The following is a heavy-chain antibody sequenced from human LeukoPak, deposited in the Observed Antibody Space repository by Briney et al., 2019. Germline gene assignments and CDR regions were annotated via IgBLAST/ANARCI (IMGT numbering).Heavy chain of an antibody. Sequence: GGSLRLSCAASGFTFSSYAMHWVRQAPGKGLEWVAVISYDGSNKYYADSVKGRFTISRDNSKNTLYLQMASLGAEDTAVYYCANFACCHFDSESGYWGQGTLVTVSS. J-gene: IGHJ4*02. CDR3: ANFACCHFDSESGY. CDR1: GFTFSSYA. D-gene: IGHD3-9*01. V-gene: IGHV3-30-3*01. CDR2: ISYDGSNK.